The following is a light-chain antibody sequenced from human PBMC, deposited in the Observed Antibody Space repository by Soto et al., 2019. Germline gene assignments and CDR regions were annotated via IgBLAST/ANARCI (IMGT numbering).Light chain of an antibody. V-gene: IGLV2-8*01. CDR1: SSDVGGYNY. CDR3: SSFAGNNNLV. J-gene: IGLJ2*01. CDR2: EVS. Sequence: QSALTQPPSASGSPGQSVTISCTGTSSDVGGYNYVSWYQQHPGKAPKLMISEVSKRPSGVPDRCSGSKSGNTDSLTVSGLQAEDEADYYCSSFAGNNNLVFGGGTKLTVL.